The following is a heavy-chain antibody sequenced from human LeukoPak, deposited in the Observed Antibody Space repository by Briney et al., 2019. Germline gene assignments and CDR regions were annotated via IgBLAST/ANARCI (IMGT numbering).Heavy chain of an antibody. Sequence: GGSLRLSCAASGFTFSSYAMSWVRQAPGKGLEWVSAISGSGGNTYYADSVKGRFTISRDNSKNTLYLQMNSLRAEDTAVYYCAKSLGYDFWSGYFAYWGQGTLVTVSS. CDR1: GFTFSSYA. CDR3: AKSLGYDFWSGYFAY. CDR2: ISGSGGNT. D-gene: IGHD3-3*01. J-gene: IGHJ4*02. V-gene: IGHV3-23*01.